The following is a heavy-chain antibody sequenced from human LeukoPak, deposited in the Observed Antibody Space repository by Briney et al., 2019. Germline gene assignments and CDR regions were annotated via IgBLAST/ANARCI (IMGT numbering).Heavy chain of an antibody. V-gene: IGHV1-46*01. D-gene: IGHD6-19*01. CDR2: INPSGGST. CDR1: GYTFTSYY. J-gene: IGHJ6*02. CDR3: ARDRLAVAGTPGGYYYFGMEV. Sequence: ASVKVSCKASGYTFTSYYMHWVRQAPGQGLEWMGIINPSGGSTSYAQKFQGRVTMTRDTSTSTVYMELSSLRSEDTAVYYCARDRLAVAGTPGGYYYFGMEVWGQGTTVTV.